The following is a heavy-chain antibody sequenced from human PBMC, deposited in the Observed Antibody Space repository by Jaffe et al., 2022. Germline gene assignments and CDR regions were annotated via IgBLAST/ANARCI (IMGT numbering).Heavy chain of an antibody. D-gene: IGHD3-10*01. Sequence: EVQLVESGGGLVQPGRSLRLSCAASGFTFDDYAMHWVRQAPGKGLEWVSGISWNSGSIGYADSVKGRFTISRDNAKNSLYLQMNSLRAEDTALYYCAKDTYYYGSGSFDYWGQGTLVTVSS. J-gene: IGHJ4*02. V-gene: IGHV3-9*01. CDR3: AKDTYYYGSGSFDY. CDR1: GFTFDDYA. CDR2: ISWNSGSI.